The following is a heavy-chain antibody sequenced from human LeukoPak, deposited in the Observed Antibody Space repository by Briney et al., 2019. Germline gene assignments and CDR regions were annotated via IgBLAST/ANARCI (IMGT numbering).Heavy chain of an antibody. CDR3: AADSYCPSA. J-gene: IGHJ5*02. V-gene: IGHV4-59*04. D-gene: IGHD5-18*01. Sequence: SETLSLTCTVSGGSISSYYWSWIRQPPGKGLELIGYIYYSGSTYYNPSLKSRVTISVDTSKNQFSLKLNSVTAADTAVYYCAADSYCPSAWGKGTLVTVSS. CDR2: IYYSGST. CDR1: GGSISSYY.